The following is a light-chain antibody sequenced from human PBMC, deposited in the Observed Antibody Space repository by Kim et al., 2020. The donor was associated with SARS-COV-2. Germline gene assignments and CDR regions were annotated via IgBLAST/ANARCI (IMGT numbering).Light chain of an antibody. V-gene: IGLV3-19*01. CDR2: GKN. CDR1: SLRNYY. J-gene: IGLJ2*01. CDR3: CSRDSSDYHPL. Sequence: ALGQTGTITCQGDSLRNYYATWYQQKPGQAPIFVIYGKNYRPSGIPDRFSGSTSGNTASLTITGARAEDEADYYCCSRDSSDYHPLFGGGTQLTVL.